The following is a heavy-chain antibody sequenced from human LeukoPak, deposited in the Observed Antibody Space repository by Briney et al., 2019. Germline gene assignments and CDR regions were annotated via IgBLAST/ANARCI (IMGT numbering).Heavy chain of an antibody. Sequence: GGSLRLSCAASGFTFSSYSMNRVRQAPGKGLEWVSSISSSSSYIYYADSVKGRFTISRDNAKNSLYLQMNSLRAEDTAVYYCARASDILTGYYTGYFDYWGQGTLVTVSS. D-gene: IGHD3-9*01. CDR1: GFTFSSYS. CDR2: ISSSSSYI. J-gene: IGHJ4*02. CDR3: ARASDILTGYYTGYFDY. V-gene: IGHV3-21*01.